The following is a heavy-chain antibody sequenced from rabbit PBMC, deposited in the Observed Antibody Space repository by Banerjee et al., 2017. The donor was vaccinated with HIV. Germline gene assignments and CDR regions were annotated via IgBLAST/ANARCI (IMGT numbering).Heavy chain of an antibody. D-gene: IGHD1-1*01. V-gene: IGHV1S40*01. CDR2: IYAGSSSNT. Sequence: QSLEESGGDLVKPGASLTLTCTASGFTLSSYWMCWVRQAPGRGLEWIACIYAGSSSNTYYGSWAKGRFTISKTSSTTVTLQVTSLTAADTATYFCARWYGGTTGYGRDYYFDLWGQGTLVTVS. CDR1: GFTLSSYW. CDR3: ARWYGGTTGYGRDYYFDL. J-gene: IGHJ4*01.